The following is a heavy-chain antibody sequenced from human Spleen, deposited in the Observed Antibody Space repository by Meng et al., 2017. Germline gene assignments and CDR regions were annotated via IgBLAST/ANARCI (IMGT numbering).Heavy chain of an antibody. V-gene: IGHV3-43D*03. J-gene: IGHJ6*02. D-gene: IGHD6-13*01. Sequence: GGSLRLSCAASGFAFDDYAMHWVRQAPGKGLEWVSLISWDGGNTYYADSVKGRFTIARDNSKNSLYLQMNSLRPEDTALYYCEKDRATAGIISPYNGMDVWGQGTTVTVSS. CDR1: GFAFDDYA. CDR3: EKDRATAGIISPYNGMDV. CDR2: ISWDGGNT.